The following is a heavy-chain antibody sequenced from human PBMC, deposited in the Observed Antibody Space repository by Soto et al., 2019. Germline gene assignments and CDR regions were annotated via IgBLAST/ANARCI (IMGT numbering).Heavy chain of an antibody. CDR3: ARSALGGAATDHNWFDP. Sequence: QVQLVQSGAEVKKPGASVKVSCKASGYTFTSYGISWVRQAPRQGLEWMGWISAYNGNTNYAQKLQGRVTMTTDTSTSTAYMELRSLRSDDTAVYYCARSALGGAATDHNWFDPWGQGTLVTVSS. D-gene: IGHD4-17*01. CDR2: ISAYNGNT. J-gene: IGHJ5*02. V-gene: IGHV1-18*01. CDR1: GYTFTSYG.